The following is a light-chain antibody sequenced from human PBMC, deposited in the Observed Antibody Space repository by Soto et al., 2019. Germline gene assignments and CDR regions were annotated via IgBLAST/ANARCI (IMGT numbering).Light chain of an antibody. CDR2: GAS. J-gene: IGKJ2*01. CDR1: QGISSN. CDR3: QHYNNWPFT. Sequence: EIVMTQSPATLSVSPGERAPLPCRASQGISSNLAWYQQKPGQVPSLLFYGASARATGIPARFSGSGSGTEFTLTISSLQSEDYAVYYCQHYNNWPFTFGQGTKLEIK. V-gene: IGKV3-15*01.